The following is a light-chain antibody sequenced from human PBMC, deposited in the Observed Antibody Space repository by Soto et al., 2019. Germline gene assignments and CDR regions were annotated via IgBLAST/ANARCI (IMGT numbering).Light chain of an antibody. CDR3: QSYDSSLSGSYV. CDR2: NNN. Sequence: QSVLTQPPSVSGAPGQRVTISCTGSSSNIGAGYDVHWYQRLPVTAPKVLIDNNNNRPSGVPDRFSGSKSGTSASLAITGLQAEDEADYYCQSYDSSLSGSYVFGTGTKLTVL. J-gene: IGLJ1*01. V-gene: IGLV1-40*01. CDR1: SSNIGAGYD.